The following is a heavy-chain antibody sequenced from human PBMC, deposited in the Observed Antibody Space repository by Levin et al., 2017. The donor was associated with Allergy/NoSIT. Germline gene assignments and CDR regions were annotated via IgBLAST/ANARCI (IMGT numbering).Heavy chain of an antibody. J-gene: IGHJ2*01. Sequence: SQTLSLTCTVSGXXLXXIXXXXXXXXXXXGQGLEWIGSVYYSGYTYYRPFLRSRVTISIDTSKNQFSLKLNSLIDADTAVYYCARRPLRAPTEWLLGNWYFDLWGRGTLVTVSS. D-gene: IGHD3-3*01. V-gene: IGHV4-39*01. CDR1: GXXLXXIXXX. CDR3: ARRPLRAPTEWLLGNWYFDL. CDR2: VYYSGYT.